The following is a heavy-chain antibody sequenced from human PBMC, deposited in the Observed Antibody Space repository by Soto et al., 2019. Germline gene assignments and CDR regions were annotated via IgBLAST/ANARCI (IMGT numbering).Heavy chain of an antibody. D-gene: IGHD5-18*01. Sequence: QVQLQESGPGLVKPSQTLSLTCTVSGGSISSGGYYWSWIRQHPGKVLEWIGYIYYSGSTYYNPSLKSRVTISVDTSKNQFSLKLSSVTAADTAVYYCARTGYSYGSLYYYYYGMDVWGQGTTVTVSS. J-gene: IGHJ6*02. V-gene: IGHV4-31*03. CDR2: IYYSGST. CDR1: GGSISSGGYY. CDR3: ARTGYSYGSLYYYYYGMDV.